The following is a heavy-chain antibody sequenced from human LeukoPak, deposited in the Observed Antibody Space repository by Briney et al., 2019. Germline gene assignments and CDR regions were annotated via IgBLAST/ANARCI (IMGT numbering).Heavy chain of an antibody. CDR2: IYYSGST. V-gene: IGHV4-59*01. CDR1: GGSISSYY. Sequence: PSETLSLTCTVSGGSISSYYWSWIRQPPGKGLEWIGYIYYSGSTTYNPSLKSRVSISVDTSKNQFSLKLSSVTAADTAVYYCARSVAGTGLGGAFDYWGQGTLVTVSS. D-gene: IGHD1-1*01. CDR3: ARSVAGTGLGGAFDY. J-gene: IGHJ4*02.